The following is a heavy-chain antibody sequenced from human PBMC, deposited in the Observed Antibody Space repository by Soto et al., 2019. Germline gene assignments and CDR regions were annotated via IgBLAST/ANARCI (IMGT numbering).Heavy chain of an antibody. CDR1: GGSVSSGGYS. J-gene: IGHJ5*02. CDR2: IYHSGST. V-gene: IGHV4-30-2*01. Sequence: SETLSLTCAVSGGSVSSGGYSWSWIRQPPGKGLEWIGYIYHSGSTYYNPSLKSRVTISVDRSRNQFSLKLSSVTAADTAVYYCARAGTYDILTGYYNARFDPWGQGTLVTVSS. D-gene: IGHD3-9*01. CDR3: ARAGTYDILTGYYNARFDP.